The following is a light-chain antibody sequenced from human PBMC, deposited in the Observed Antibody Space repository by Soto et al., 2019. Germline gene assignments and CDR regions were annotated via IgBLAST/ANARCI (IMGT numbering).Light chain of an antibody. CDR3: SSYTSSSIVV. CDR2: EVS. J-gene: IGLJ2*01. CDR1: SSDVGGYNY. Sequence: QSALTQPASVSGSPGQSITISCTGTSSDVGGYNYVSWYQQHPGKAPKLMIYEVSNRPSGVSSRFSGSKSGNTASLTISGLQAEDEADYYWSSYTSSSIVVFGGGTKLTVL. V-gene: IGLV2-14*01.